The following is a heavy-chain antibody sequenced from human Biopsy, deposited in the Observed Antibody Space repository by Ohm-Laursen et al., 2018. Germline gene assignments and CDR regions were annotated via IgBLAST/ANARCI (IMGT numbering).Heavy chain of an antibody. CDR2: IFYSGTT. J-gene: IGHJ6*02. V-gene: IGHV4-61*01. D-gene: IGHD3-10*01. CDR1: GGSVSTYNYY. CDR3: ARAYYYGAGSYYSPRMEV. Sequence: GALSLTCTVSGGSVSTYNYYWTWIRQPPGKGLEWIGYIFYSGTTKYNPSLKRRVRISLDTAKNQFSLNLRSVTAADTATYFCARAYYYGAGSYYSPRMEVWGQGTTVSVS.